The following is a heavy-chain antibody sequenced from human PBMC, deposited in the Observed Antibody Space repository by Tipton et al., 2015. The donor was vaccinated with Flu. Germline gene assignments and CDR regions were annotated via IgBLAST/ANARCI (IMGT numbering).Heavy chain of an antibody. CDR1: GGSLSGYY. CDR3: QLKWGTSVI. V-gene: IGHV4-34*01. D-gene: IGHD3-16*01. CDR2: INHSGIT. Sequence: TLSLTCAVYGGSLSGYYWTWIRQPPGKGLEWIGEINHSGITNYNPPLKSRVTMSVDTSKNQFSLKLSSVTAADTAVYYCQLKWGTSVIWGQGTMVTVSS. J-gene: IGHJ3*02.